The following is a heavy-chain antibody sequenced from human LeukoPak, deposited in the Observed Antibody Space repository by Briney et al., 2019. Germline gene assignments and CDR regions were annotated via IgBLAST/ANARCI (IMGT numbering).Heavy chain of an antibody. V-gene: IGHV3-7*01. CDR2: IKQDGSEK. D-gene: IGHD6-19*01. CDR3: ARAHSSGWYGLENWFDP. J-gene: IGHJ5*02. CDR1: GFTFSSYW. Sequence: GGSLRLSCAASGFTFSSYWMSWVCQAPGKGLEWVANIKQDGSEKYYVDSVKGRFTISRDNAKNSLYLQMNSLRAEDTAVYYCARAHSSGWYGLENWFDPWGQGTLVTVSS.